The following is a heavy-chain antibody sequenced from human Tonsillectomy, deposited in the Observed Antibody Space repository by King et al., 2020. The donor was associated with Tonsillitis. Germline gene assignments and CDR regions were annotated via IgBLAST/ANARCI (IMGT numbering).Heavy chain of an antibody. CDR2: IYHSGST. CDR3: ARDGADYYGSGSYKF. Sequence: VQLQESGPGLVKPSETLSLTCAVSGYSFSSGYSWGWIRQPPGKGLEWIGSIYHSGSTYYKPSLKSRVTISVDTSKNQFSLKLSSVTAADTAVYYCARDGADYYGSGSYKFWGQGTLVTVSS. V-gene: IGHV4-38-2*02. J-gene: IGHJ4*02. CDR1: GYSFSSGYS. D-gene: IGHD3-10*01.